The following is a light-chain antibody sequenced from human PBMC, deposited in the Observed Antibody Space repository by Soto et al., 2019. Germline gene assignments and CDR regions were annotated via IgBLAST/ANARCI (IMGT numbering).Light chain of an antibody. J-gene: IGLJ2*01. CDR3: TSYTRSNTVI. CDR1: SSDIGGYNY. CDR2: DVN. Sequence: QSVLTQPASVSGSPGQSITIACTGTSSDIGGYNYVSWYQQHPGTAPKLLIYDVNNRPSGVSDRLSGSKSGNTASLTISGLQAEDEADYYCTSYTRSNTVIFGGGTQLTVL. V-gene: IGLV2-14*01.